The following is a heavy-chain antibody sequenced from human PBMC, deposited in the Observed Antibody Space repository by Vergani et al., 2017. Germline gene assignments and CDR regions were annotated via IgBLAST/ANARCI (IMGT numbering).Heavy chain of an antibody. V-gene: IGHV3-43*02. J-gene: IGHJ4*02. Sequence: EVQLVESGGGLVKPGGSLRLSCAASGFTFSSYSMNWVRQAPGKGLEWVSLISGDGGSTYYADSVKGRFTISRDNSKNSLYLQMNSLRTEDTALYYCATAEVAGIVEDDYWGQGTLVTVSS. D-gene: IGHD6-19*01. CDR3: ATAEVAGIVEDDY. CDR1: GFTFSSYS. CDR2: ISGDGGST.